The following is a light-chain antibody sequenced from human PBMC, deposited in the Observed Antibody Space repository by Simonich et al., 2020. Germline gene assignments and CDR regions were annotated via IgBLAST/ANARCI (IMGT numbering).Light chain of an antibody. Sequence: MTQSPSSLSASTGDRVTITCRGSQGISSYLAWYQQKPGKAPKLLIYAASTLQSGVPSRFSGSGSGTDFTLTISCLQSEDFATYYCQQYYSYPQTFGQGTKVEIK. CDR1: QGISSY. CDR2: AAS. CDR3: QQYYSYPQT. J-gene: IGKJ1*01. V-gene: IGKV1-8*01.